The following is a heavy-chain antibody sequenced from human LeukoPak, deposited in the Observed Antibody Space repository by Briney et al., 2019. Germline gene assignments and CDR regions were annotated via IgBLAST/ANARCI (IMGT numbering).Heavy chain of an antibody. CDR1: GYTFTGYG. D-gene: IGHD1-1*01. Sequence: SVKVSCKASGYTFTGYGISWVRQAPGQGLEWMGRIIPILGMANYAQKFQGRVTITADKSTSTAYMELSSLRSEDTAVYYCAREAVRAERYTFDYWGQGTLVTVSS. J-gene: IGHJ4*02. V-gene: IGHV1-69*04. CDR3: AREAVRAERYTFDY. CDR2: IIPILGMA.